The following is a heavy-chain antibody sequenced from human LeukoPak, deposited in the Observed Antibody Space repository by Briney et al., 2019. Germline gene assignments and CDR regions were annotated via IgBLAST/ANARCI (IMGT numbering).Heavy chain of an antibody. CDR1: GFTFSNAW. CDR2: IYSDTST. D-gene: IGHD4-23*01. CDR3: ARRPDYGGTPTFDN. J-gene: IGHJ4*02. V-gene: IGHV3-66*01. Sequence: GGSLRLSCAASGFTFSNAWMSWVRQAPGKGLEWVSVIYSDTSTYYADSVKGRFIISRDNSKNSVYLQMNSLRAEDTAVYFCARRPDYGGTPTFDNWGQGSLVSVSS.